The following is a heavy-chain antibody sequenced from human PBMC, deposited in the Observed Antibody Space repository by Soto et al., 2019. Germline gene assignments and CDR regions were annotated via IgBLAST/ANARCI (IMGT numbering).Heavy chain of an antibody. J-gene: IGHJ5*02. CDR1: GDSVSSNRVT. CDR3: ARAVDVWFDP. Sequence: KQSQTLSLTCDISGDSVSSNRVTWNWIRQSPSRGLEWLGRTYYRSKWSNDYAVSVKSRIAINPDTSKNQFSLQLKSVTPEDTAVYYCARAVDVWFDPWGQGTLVTVSS. CDR2: TYYRSKWSN. V-gene: IGHV6-1*01.